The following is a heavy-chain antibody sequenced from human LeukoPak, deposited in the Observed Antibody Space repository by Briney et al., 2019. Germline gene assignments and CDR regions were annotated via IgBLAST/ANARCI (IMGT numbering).Heavy chain of an antibody. CDR2: IRSNGGST. Sequence: GRSLRLSCSASGFTLSYYAIHWVRQAPGKGLEYVSGIRSNGGSTYNADSVKGRVTISRDNSKNTLYLQMSSLRAEDTAVYYCVKPVTSFWGGFDYWGQGTLVTVSS. D-gene: IGHD4-17*01. J-gene: IGHJ4*02. CDR3: VKPVTSFWGGFDY. CDR1: GFTLSYYA. V-gene: IGHV3-64D*06.